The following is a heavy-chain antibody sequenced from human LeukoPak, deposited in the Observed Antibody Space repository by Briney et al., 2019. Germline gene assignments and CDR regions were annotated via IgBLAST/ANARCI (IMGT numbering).Heavy chain of an antibody. Sequence: SETLSLTCTVSGGSISSSSYYWGWIRQPPGKGLEWIGSIYYSGSTYYNPSLKSRVTISVDTSKNQFSLKLSSVTAADTAVYYCARGGIVVVPAAYYYYGMGVWGQGTTVTVSS. CDR2: IYYSGST. D-gene: IGHD2-2*01. J-gene: IGHJ6*02. CDR3: ARGGIVVVPAAYYYYGMGV. CDR1: GGSISSSSYY. V-gene: IGHV4-39*01.